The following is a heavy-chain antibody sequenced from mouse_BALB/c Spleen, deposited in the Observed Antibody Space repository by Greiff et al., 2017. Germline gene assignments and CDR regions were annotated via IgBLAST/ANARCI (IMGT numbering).Heavy chain of an antibody. V-gene: IGHV1-69*02. CDR1: GYTFTSYW. CDR2: IDPSDSET. CDR3: ARDYYGYWYFDV. D-gene: IGHD1-1*01. Sequence: QVQLQQPGAELVKPGAPVKLSCKASGYTFTSYWMNWVKQRPGRGLEWIGRIDPSDSETHYNQKFKDKATLTVDKSSSTAYIQLSSLTSEDSAVYYCARDYYGYWYFDVWGAGTTVTVSS. J-gene: IGHJ1*01.